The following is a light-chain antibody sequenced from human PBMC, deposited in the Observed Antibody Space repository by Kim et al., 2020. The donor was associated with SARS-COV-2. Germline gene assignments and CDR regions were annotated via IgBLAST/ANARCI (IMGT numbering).Light chain of an antibody. CDR2: GAS. Sequence: SPGERATLSCRASQSISINLAWYQLKPGQAPRPLIYGASTRATGVPARFSASGSGTEFTLTIGSLQSEDFAVYYCQQYNNWPPKFTFGQGTNLEI. J-gene: IGKJ2*01. CDR3: QQYNNWPPKFT. CDR1: QSISIN. V-gene: IGKV3-15*01.